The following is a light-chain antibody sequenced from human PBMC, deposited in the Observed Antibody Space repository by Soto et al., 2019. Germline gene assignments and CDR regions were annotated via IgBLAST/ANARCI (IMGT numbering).Light chain of an antibody. CDR3: QTFDSCLTFSWV. CDR2: GDS. J-gene: IGLJ3*02. CDR1: SSNIGRGYD. Sequence: QSVLTQPPSVSGAPGQRVTISCTGSSSNIGRGYDVHWYQQFPGSAPRLLLSGDSNRPSGVPDRFSGSRSGTSASLAITGLQAEDEADYYCQTFDSCLTFSWVFGGGTKLTVL. V-gene: IGLV1-40*01.